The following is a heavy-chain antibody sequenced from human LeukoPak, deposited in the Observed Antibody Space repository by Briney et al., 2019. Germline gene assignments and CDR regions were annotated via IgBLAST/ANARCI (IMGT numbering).Heavy chain of an antibody. J-gene: IGHJ4*02. CDR3: ARVYYYASGRLDS. V-gene: IGHV1-2*02. Sequence: GASVKVSCNASGYTFTGYYMHWVRQAPGQGLEWMGWINPNSGGTNYAQKFQGRVTMTRDTSISTAYMELSRLRSDDTAVFYCARVYYYASGRLDSWGQGTLITVSS. CDR1: GYTFTGYY. CDR2: INPNSGGT. D-gene: IGHD3-10*01.